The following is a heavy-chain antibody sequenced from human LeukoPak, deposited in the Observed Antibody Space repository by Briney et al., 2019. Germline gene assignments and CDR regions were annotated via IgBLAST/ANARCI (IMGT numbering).Heavy chain of an antibody. CDR3: ARAADYYDIAGYYCYYMDV. Sequence: SETLSLTCTVSGGSISGGSYYWSWIRQPAGKGLEWIGRIYTSGSTNYNPSLKSRVTISVDTSKNQFSLKLSSVTAADTAVYYCARAADYYDIAGYYCYYMDVWGKGTTVTVSS. D-gene: IGHD3-22*01. J-gene: IGHJ6*03. CDR2: IYTSGST. CDR1: GGSISGGSYY. V-gene: IGHV4-61*02.